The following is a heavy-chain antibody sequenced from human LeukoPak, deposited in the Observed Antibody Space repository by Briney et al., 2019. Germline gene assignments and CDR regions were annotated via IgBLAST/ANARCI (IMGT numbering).Heavy chain of an antibody. D-gene: IGHD2-2*01. CDR3: VRRVPAATGYYFDY. Sequence: TSETLSLTCAVSGGSISSGGYSWSWIRQPPGKGLEWIGSIYHIGGTYYNPSLKSRVTISVDRSKNHFYLKLSSMTAADTAVYYCVRRVPAATGYYFDYWGQGTLVTVSS. J-gene: IGHJ4*02. V-gene: IGHV4-30-2*01. CDR1: GGSISSGGYS. CDR2: IYHIGGT.